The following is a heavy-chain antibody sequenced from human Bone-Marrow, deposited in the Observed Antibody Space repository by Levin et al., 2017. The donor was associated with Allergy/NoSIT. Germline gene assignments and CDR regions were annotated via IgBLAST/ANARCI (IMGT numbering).Heavy chain of an antibody. CDR2: IHYSGNT. D-gene: IGHD4-17*01. CDR1: GGSISSYY. J-gene: IGHJ5*02. V-gene: IGHV4-59*08. CDR3: ARRKEQTLTTSVFNWFDP. Sequence: PSETLSLTCTVSGGSISSYYWGWIRQPPGKGLEWIGYIHYSGNTYYNPSLKSRVIISVDTSENHFSLKLSSVTAADTAVYYCARRKEQTLTTSVFNWFDPWGQGTLVTVSS.